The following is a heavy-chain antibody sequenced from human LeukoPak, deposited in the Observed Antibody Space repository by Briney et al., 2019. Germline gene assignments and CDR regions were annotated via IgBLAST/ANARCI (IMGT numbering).Heavy chain of an antibody. CDR3: ARDIRGNYFDS. CDR2: ISRDGSTP. Sequence: PGGSLRLSCVASGFIFDDSLMHWVRQAPGKGLELISIISRDGSTPYYADSVKGRFTISRDNSKNSLFLQMNSLTPEDTAVYYCARDIRGNYFDSWGQGTLVTVSS. CDR1: GFIFDDSL. D-gene: IGHD3-16*01. J-gene: IGHJ4*02. V-gene: IGHV3-43*01.